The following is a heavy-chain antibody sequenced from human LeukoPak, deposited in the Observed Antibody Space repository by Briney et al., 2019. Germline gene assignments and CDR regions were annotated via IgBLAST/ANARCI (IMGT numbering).Heavy chain of an antibody. Sequence: GGSLRLSCAASGFSFSSYEMNWVRQAPGKGLEWVSYISSSGSTKYYADSVKGRFTISRDNAKNSLYLQMNSLRAEDTAVYYCARDTVTMVRGGGRYYYYYMDVWGKGTTVTVSS. J-gene: IGHJ6*03. CDR1: GFSFSSYE. V-gene: IGHV3-48*03. D-gene: IGHD3-10*01. CDR2: ISSSGSTK. CDR3: ARDTVTMVRGGGRYYYYYMDV.